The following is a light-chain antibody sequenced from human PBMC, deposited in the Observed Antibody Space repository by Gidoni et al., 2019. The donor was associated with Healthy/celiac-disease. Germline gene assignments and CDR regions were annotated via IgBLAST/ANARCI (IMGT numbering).Light chain of an antibody. CDR3: QQSYSTPRT. CDR1: KSISSY. V-gene: IGKV1-39*01. CDR2: AAS. Sequence: DIQMTQSPSSLSASVGDRVTITCRASKSISSYLNWYQQKPGKAPKLLIYAASSLQSGVPSRLSGSGSGTDFTLTISSLQPEDFATYYCQQSYSTPRTFGQGTKVEIK. J-gene: IGKJ1*01.